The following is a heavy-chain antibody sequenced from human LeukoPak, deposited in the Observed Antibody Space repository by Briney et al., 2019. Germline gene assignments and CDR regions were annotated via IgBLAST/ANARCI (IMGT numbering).Heavy chain of an antibody. CDR3: ARDPGGYYHYYYMDV. CDR1: GGSISSSNW. Sequence: SETLSLTYAVSGGSISSSNWWSWVRQPPGKGLEWIGEIYHSGSTNYNPSLKSRVTISVDKSKNQFSLKLSSVTAADTAVYYCARDPGGYYHYYYMDVWGKGTTVTVSS. V-gene: IGHV4-4*02. CDR2: IYHSGST. D-gene: IGHD1-1*01. J-gene: IGHJ6*03.